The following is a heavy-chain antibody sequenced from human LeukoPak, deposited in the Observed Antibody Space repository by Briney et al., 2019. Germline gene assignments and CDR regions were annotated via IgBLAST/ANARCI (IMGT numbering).Heavy chain of an antibody. CDR2: INSDGSST. Sequence: PGGSLRLSCAASGFTFSSYWMHWVRQAPGKGLVWVSRINSDGSSTSYADSVKGRFTISRDNAKNTLYLQMNSLRAEDTAVYYCARGEGIIRRYYYDSSDYPDYWGQGTLVTVSS. D-gene: IGHD3-22*01. CDR1: GFTFSSYW. J-gene: IGHJ4*02. V-gene: IGHV3-74*01. CDR3: ARGEGIIRRYYYDSSDYPDY.